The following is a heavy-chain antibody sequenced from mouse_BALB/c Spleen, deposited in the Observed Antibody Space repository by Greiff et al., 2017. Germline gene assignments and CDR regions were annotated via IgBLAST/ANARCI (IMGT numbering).Heavy chain of an antibody. V-gene: IGHV5-6*01. Sequence: EVQVVESGGDLVKPGGSLKLSCAASGFTFSSYGMSWVRQTPDKRLEWVATISSGGSYTYYPDSVKGRFTISRDNAKNTLYLQMSSLKSEDTAMYYCARLYGNYVAWFAYWGQGTLVTVSA. CDR2: ISSGGSYT. CDR3: ARLYGNYVAWFAY. J-gene: IGHJ3*01. D-gene: IGHD2-1*01. CDR1: GFTFSSYG.